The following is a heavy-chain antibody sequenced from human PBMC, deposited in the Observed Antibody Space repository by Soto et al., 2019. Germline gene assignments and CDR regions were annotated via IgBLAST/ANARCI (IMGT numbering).Heavy chain of an antibody. CDR1: GGSISSYY. J-gene: IGHJ4*02. CDR3: ARAPTIFGVVIQYYFDY. Sequence: PSGTLSLTCTVSGGSISSYYWSWIRQPPGKGLEWIGYIYYSGSTNYNPSLKSRVTISVDTSKNQFSLKLSSVTAADTAVYYCARAPTIFGVVIQYYFDYWGQGTLVTVSS. D-gene: IGHD3-3*01. V-gene: IGHV4-59*01. CDR2: IYYSGST.